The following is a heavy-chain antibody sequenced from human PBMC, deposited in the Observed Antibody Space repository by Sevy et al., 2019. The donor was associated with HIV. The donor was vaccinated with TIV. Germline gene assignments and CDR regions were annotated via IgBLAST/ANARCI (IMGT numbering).Heavy chain of an antibody. D-gene: IGHD4-17*01. Sequence: SGPTLVNPTQTLTLTCTFSGFSFTTSGVGVGWIRQPPGEALEWLALIYWNDDKRFRPSLKSRLTITKDTSKNQVVLTMTHMDPVDTATYYCVRGNYGDFVGYFDPWGQGIQVTVSS. J-gene: IGHJ5*02. CDR3: VRGNYGDFVGYFDP. V-gene: IGHV2-5*01. CDR2: IYWNDDK. CDR1: GFSFTTSGVG.